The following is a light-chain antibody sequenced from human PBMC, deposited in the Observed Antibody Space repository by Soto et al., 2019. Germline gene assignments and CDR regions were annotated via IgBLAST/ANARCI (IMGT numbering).Light chain of an antibody. J-gene: IGLJ3*02. CDR2: GDS. CDR3: SSYSGSNNWV. Sequence: QSALTQPPSASGSPGQSVTISCTGTSSDVGGYKYVSWYQQHPGKAPKLMICGDSKRPSGVPDRFAGSKSGNTASLTVSGVQAADEADYYCSSYSGSNNWVFGGGTKLTVL. CDR1: SSDVGGYKY. V-gene: IGLV2-8*01.